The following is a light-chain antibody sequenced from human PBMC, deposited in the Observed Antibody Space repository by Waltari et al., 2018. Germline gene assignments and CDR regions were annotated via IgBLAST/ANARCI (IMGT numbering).Light chain of an antibody. J-gene: IGKJ5*01. CDR2: DAS. Sequence: IVLTQSPATLSLPPGERPTLSCRASQSVSSYLAWYQQKPGQAPRLLIYDASNRATGIPARFSGSGSGTDFTLTISSLEPEDFAVYYCQQRSNWITFGQGTRLEIK. CDR1: QSVSSY. CDR3: QQRSNWIT. V-gene: IGKV3-11*01.